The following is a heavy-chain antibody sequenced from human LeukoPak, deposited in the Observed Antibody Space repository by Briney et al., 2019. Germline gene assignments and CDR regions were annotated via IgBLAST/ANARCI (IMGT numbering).Heavy chain of an antibody. CDR1: GFTFSKFA. CDR3: AKSFGPVIAAAGTGAD. V-gene: IGHV3-30*04. CDR2: VSYDGSYK. J-gene: IGHJ4*02. D-gene: IGHD6-13*01. Sequence: GGSLRLSCAAAGFTFSKFAMHWVRQAPGKGLEWVAVVSYDGSYKYYADSVKGRFTISRDNSKNTLYLQMNSLRAEDTAVYYCAKSFGPVIAAAGTGADWGQGTLVTVSS.